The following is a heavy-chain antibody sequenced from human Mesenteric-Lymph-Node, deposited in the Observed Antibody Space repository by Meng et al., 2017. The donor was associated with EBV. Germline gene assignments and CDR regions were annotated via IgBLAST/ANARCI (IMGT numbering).Heavy chain of an antibody. CDR3: ATLPAASTPHFSA. J-gene: IGHJ4*02. CDR1: GYNFTGSY. CDR2: INPNSGDT. V-gene: IGHV1-2*04. D-gene: IGHD2-2*01. Sequence: VQVWRAGREPAASVNVSCYASGYNFTGSYLPWVRQAPGQGLEWMGWINPNSGDTNYAQKFQGWVTMTRDTSINTAYMELSSLRSDATAVYYCATLPAASTPHFSAWGQGTLVTVSS.